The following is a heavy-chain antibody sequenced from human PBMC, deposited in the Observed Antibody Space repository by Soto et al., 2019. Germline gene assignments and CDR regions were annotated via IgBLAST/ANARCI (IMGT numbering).Heavy chain of an antibody. CDR1: CGSISSCGYS. CDR3: ARLRRSGESGYWFYP. D-gene: IGHD3-10*01. CDR2: IYHSGST. Sequence: SETLSLTCAVSCGSISSCGYSWSWIRQPPGKGLEWIGYIYHSGSTYYNPSLKSRVTISVDRSKNQFSLKLNSVTAADTAIYYCARLRRSGESGYWFYPWGQGTLVTVSS. J-gene: IGHJ5*02. V-gene: IGHV4-30-2*02.